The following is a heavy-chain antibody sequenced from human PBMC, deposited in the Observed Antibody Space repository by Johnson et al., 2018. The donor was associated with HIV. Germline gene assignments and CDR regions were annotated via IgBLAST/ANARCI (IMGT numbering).Heavy chain of an antibody. CDR1: GFTFSSYW. CDR3: ARVEPIRRAIDAFDI. J-gene: IGHJ3*02. Sequence: VQLVESWGGVVQPGGSLRLSCAASGFTFSSYWMSWVRQAPGKGLEWVANIKQDGSEKYYVDSVKGRFTISRDNAKNSLYLQLNSLRAEDTAVYYCARVEPIRRAIDAFDIWGQGTMVTVSS. CDR2: IKQDGSEK. V-gene: IGHV3-7*01.